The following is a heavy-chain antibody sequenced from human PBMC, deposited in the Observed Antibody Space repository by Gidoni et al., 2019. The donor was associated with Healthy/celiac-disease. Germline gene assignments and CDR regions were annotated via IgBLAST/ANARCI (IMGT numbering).Heavy chain of an antibody. CDR2: INPNSGGT. CDR3: ARENVVVVVDWFDP. V-gene: IGHV1-2*06. CDR1: GYTFTGYY. D-gene: IGHD2-15*01. J-gene: IGHJ5*02. Sequence: QVQLVQSGAEVKKPGASVTVSCKASGYTFTGYYMHWVRQAPGQGLEWMGRINPNSGGTNYAQKFQGRVTMTRDTSISTAYMELSRLRSDDTAVYYCARENVVVVVDWFDPWGQGTLVTVSS.